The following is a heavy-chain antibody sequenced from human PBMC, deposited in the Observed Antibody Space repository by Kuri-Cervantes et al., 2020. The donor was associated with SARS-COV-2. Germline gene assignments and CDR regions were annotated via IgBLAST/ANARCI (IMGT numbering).Heavy chain of an antibody. Sequence: GGSLRLSCAASGFTFSTSWMSWVRQAPGKGLEWVANIGQDGSVEYYVDSAKGRFTISRDNAKNSLYLQMNSLRTDDMAVYYCAIGGNYWHAWGQGTLVTVSS. D-gene: IGHD1-1*01. J-gene: IGHJ5*02. CDR2: IGQDGSVE. V-gene: IGHV3-7*01. CDR1: GFTFSTSW. CDR3: AIGGNYWHA.